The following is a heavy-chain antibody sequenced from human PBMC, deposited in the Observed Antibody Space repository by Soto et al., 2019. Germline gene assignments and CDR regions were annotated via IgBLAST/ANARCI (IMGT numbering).Heavy chain of an antibody. Sequence: ASVKVSCKASGYTFTSYGISWVRQAPGQGLEWMGWISAYNGNTNYAQKHQGRDTMTTDTSTSTAYMEMRSLRSDDTAVYYCARDRPPGELVDYWGQGTLVTVSS. D-gene: IGHD1-26*01. CDR2: ISAYNGNT. CDR3: ARDRPPGELVDY. J-gene: IGHJ4*02. CDR1: GYTFTSYG. V-gene: IGHV1-18*01.